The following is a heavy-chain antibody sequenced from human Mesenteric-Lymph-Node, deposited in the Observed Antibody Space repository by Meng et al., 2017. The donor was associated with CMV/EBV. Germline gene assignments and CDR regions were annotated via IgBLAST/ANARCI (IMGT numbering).Heavy chain of an antibody. J-gene: IGHJ5*02. D-gene: IGHD2-2*01. Sequence: GESLKISCKGSGYSFTTYWIGWVRQMPGKGLEWMGIIYPGDSDTRYSPSFQGQVTISADKSINTAYLQWSSLKASDTAMYYCARLGVGYCSTTSCHDASWFDHWGQGTLVTVSS. CDR2: IYPGDSDT. CDR1: GYSFTTYW. V-gene: IGHV5-51*01. CDR3: ARLGVGYCSTTSCHDASWFDH.